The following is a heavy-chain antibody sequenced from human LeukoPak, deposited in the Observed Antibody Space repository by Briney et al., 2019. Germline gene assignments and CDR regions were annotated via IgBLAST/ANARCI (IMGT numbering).Heavy chain of an antibody. V-gene: IGHV3-48*01. D-gene: IGHD1-26*01. CDR3: ARDTRSLIDY. CDR1: GFSFSTNS. CDR2: ISSNSATT. Sequence: GGSLRLSCAASGFSFSTNSMNWVRQAPGKGLEWISYISSNSATTYYADSVKGRFTISRDNAKNSLNLHMNSLRADDTAVYYCARDTRSLIDYWGQGTLVTVSS. J-gene: IGHJ4*02.